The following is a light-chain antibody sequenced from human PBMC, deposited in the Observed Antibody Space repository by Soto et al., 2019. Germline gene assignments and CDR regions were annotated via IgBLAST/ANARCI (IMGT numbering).Light chain of an antibody. Sequence: QSVLTQPASVSGSPGQSITVSCTGASSDVGGYNYVSWYQQHPGKAPRLMIYDVSNRPSGVPNRFSGSKSGNTASLTISGLQAEDEAYYYCSSYTSSSPYVFGTGTKVTV. J-gene: IGLJ1*01. V-gene: IGLV2-14*01. CDR3: SSYTSSSPYV. CDR1: SSDVGGYNY. CDR2: DVS.